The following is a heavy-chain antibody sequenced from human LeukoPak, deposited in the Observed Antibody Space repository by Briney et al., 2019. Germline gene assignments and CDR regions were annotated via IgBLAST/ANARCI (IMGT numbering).Heavy chain of an antibody. CDR2: IIPIFGTA. Sequence: ASVTVSCKASGGTFSSYAISWVRQAPGQGLEWMGGIIPIFGTANYAQKFQGRVTITADESTSTAYMELSSLRSEDTAVYYCARDPTRANYYDSSGYNDYWGQGTLVTVSS. CDR3: ARDPTRANYYDSSGYNDY. CDR1: GGTFSSYA. J-gene: IGHJ4*02. V-gene: IGHV1-69*13. D-gene: IGHD3-22*01.